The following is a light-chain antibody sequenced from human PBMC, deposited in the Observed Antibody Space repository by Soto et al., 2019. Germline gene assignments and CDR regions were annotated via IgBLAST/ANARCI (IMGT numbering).Light chain of an antibody. J-gene: IGLJ1*01. V-gene: IGLV2-14*01. CDR3: SSYKSDSSYV. CDR2: EVS. Sequence: QSALTQPASVSGSAGQSITISCTGTSSDVGSYNYVSWYQQHPGTAPKLMIYEVSKRPSGVSNLFSASKSGNTASLTISGLRDEDDADYYCSSYKSDSSYVFGSGTKLTVL. CDR1: SSDVGSYNY.